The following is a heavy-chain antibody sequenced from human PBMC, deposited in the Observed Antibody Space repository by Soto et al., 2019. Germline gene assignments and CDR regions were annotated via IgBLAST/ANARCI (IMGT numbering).Heavy chain of an antibody. CDR1: GFSFSTFA. J-gene: IGHJ5*02. CDR2: IISTGIST. V-gene: IGHV3-23*01. Sequence: EVQILESGGGLIQPGGSLRLSCAASGFSFSTFAMTWVRQAPGKGLEWVSTIISTGISTYYAASVKGRFTISRANSKNTLYLQMNSLRAEDSAVYYCAKGNYGDYGGFDPWGQGTLVTVSS. D-gene: IGHD4-17*01. CDR3: AKGNYGDYGGFDP.